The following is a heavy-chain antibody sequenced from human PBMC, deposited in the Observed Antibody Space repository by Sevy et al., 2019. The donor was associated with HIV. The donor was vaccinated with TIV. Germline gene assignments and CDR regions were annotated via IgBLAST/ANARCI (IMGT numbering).Heavy chain of an antibody. CDR1: GITFSSHA. D-gene: IGHD4-17*01. CDR3: ARADYGDYSGEFDY. V-gene: IGHV3-30-3*01. J-gene: IGHJ4*02. Sequence: GGSLRLSCAASGITFSSHAMHWVRQAPGKGLEWVTIISYDGSNKYYADFVKGRFTISRDNSKNTLYLQMNSLRAEDTAVYYCARADYGDYSGEFDYWGQGTLVTVSS. CDR2: ISYDGSNK.